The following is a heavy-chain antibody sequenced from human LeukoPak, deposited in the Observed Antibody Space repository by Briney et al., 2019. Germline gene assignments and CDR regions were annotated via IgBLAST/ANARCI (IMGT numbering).Heavy chain of an antibody. CDR3: AKDVESYFDY. V-gene: IGHV3-30*18. Sequence: RSLRLSCAASGFTFSSYGMHWVRQAPGKGLEWVAVISYDGSNKYYADSVKGRFTISRDNSKNTLYLQMNSLRAEDTAVYYCAKDVESYFDYWGQGTLVTVSS. J-gene: IGHJ4*02. CDR1: GFTFSSYG. CDR2: ISYDGSNK.